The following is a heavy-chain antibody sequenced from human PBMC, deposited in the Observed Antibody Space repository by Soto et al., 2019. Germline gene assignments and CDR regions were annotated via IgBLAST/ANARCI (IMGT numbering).Heavy chain of an antibody. CDR2: VYHTERI. Sequence: QVQLKESGPGLVKPSGTLSLSCAVSGGSIKTDNWWSWVRQSPGKGLEWIGEVYHTERINYNPSLQGRVSISIDTSENKLSLHLISVAAADTDVYFCARNHYHSVSESLGTVSGFDSWGQGTLVTVAS. CDR1: GGSIKTDNW. D-gene: IGHD3-3*01. J-gene: IGHJ4*02. V-gene: IGHV4-4*02. CDR3: ARNHYHSVSESLGTVSGFDS.